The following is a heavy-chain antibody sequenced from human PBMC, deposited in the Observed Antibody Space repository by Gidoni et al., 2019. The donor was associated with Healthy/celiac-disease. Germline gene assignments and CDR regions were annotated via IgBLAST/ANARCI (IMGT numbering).Heavy chain of an antibody. J-gene: IGHJ6*02. V-gene: IGHV3-30-3*01. Sequence: APGKGLEWVAVISYDGINKYYADSVKGRFTISRDNSKNTLYLQMNSLRAEDTAVYYCARDLVTAGYYGMDVWGQGTTVTVSS. CDR2: ISYDGINK. D-gene: IGHD5-18*01. CDR3: ARDLVTAGYYGMDV.